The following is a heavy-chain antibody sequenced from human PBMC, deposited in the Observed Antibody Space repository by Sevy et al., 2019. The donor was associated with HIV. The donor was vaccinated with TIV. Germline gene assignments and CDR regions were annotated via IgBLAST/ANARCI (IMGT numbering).Heavy chain of an antibody. CDR2: IYYSGST. J-gene: IGHJ6*02. D-gene: IGHD4-4*01. CDR1: GGSISSSSYY. CDR3: ARASSTTVSQNFILYYYYYGMDV. V-gene: IGHV4-39*01. Sequence: SETLSLTCTVSGGSISSSSYYWGWIRQPPGKGLEWIGSIYYSGSTYYNPSLKSRVTISVDTSKNQFSLKLSSVTAADTAVYYCARASSTTVSQNFILYYYYYGMDVWGQGTTVTVSS.